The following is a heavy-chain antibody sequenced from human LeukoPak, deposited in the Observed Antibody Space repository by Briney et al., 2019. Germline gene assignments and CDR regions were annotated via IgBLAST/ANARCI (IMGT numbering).Heavy chain of an antibody. CDR2: IFYSGTT. Sequence: PSETLSLTCTVSGGSIGSSSYYWGWIRQPPGKELEWIGSIFYSGTTYYNPSLRSRVTISVDTSNNQFSLRLSSVTAADTAVYYCASAESDYGIFDYWGQGTLVTVSS. V-gene: IGHV4-39*01. D-gene: IGHD4-17*01. CDR1: GGSIGSSSYY. J-gene: IGHJ4*02. CDR3: ASAESDYGIFDY.